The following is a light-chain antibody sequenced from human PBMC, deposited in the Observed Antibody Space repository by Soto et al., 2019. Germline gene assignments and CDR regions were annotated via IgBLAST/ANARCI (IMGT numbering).Light chain of an antibody. Sequence: VLTQPASVSGSPGQSITISCTGTSSDVGGYNYVSWYQQHPGKAPKLMIYEDSNRPSGVSNRFSGSKSGNTASLTISGLQAEDEADYYCCSYAGSNTYVFGTGTKVTVL. J-gene: IGLJ1*01. CDR2: EDS. V-gene: IGLV2-14*01. CDR3: CSYAGSNTYV. CDR1: SSDVGGYNY.